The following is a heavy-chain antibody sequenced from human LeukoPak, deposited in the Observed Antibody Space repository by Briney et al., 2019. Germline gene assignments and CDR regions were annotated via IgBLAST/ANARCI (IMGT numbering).Heavy chain of an antibody. CDR2: IRSKANSYAT. CDR1: GFTFSSYG. Sequence: GGSLRLSCAASGFTFSSYGMHWVRQASGKGLEWVGRIRSKANSYATAYAASVKGRFTISRDDSKNTAYLQMNSLKTEDTAVYYCTRHYDYYGSGSSYYFDYWGQGTLVTVSS. CDR3: TRHYDYYGSGSSYYFDY. V-gene: IGHV3-73*01. J-gene: IGHJ4*02. D-gene: IGHD3-10*01.